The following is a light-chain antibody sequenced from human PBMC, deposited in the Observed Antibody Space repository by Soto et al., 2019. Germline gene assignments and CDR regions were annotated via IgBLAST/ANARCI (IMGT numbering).Light chain of an antibody. CDR2: GSS. CDR1: QSVSN. Sequence: EIVLTQSPGTLSLSPGERATLSFRASQSVSNLAWYQQGAGQAPRRLIYGSSLRAAGIPDRFSGSGSGTDFTLTISRLEPEDFAVYYCQQYGSSPLTFGQGTKVDI. V-gene: IGKV3-20*01. J-gene: IGKJ1*01. CDR3: QQYGSSPLT.